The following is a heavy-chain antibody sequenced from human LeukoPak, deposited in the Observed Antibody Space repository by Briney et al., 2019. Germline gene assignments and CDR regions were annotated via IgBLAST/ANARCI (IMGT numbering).Heavy chain of an antibody. D-gene: IGHD3-9*01. CDR3: ARECFLDSDIYWRDAFDI. CDR2: INEDGGEK. CDR1: GFTFRTYW. Sequence: GGSLRLSCVASGFTFRTYWMSWVRQAPGKGLEWVANINEDGGEKYYVDSVEGRFSISRDDAKNLLYLQMDSLRVEDTAVYFCARECFLDSDIYWRDAFDIWGQGTMVTVSS. J-gene: IGHJ3*02. V-gene: IGHV3-7*01.